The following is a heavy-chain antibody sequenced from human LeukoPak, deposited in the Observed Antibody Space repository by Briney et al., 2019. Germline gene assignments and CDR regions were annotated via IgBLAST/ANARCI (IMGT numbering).Heavy chain of an antibody. D-gene: IGHD3-10*01. J-gene: IGHJ4*02. V-gene: IGHV3-11*01. CDR2: ISSGGDTK. CDR1: EFFFSDYY. CDR3: AREMGGDYGSGTFFDL. Sequence: GGSLRLSCAASEFFFSDYYMSWVRQAPGKGLEWVSYISSGGDTKYYADSVKGRFTISRDNAKNSLYVQMNNLRAEDTAVYYCAREMGGDYGSGTFFDLWGQGNMVTVSS.